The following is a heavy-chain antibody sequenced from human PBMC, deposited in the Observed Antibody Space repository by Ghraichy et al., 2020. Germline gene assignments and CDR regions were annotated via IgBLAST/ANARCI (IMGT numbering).Heavy chain of an antibody. V-gene: IGHV3-21*01. D-gene: IGHD3-22*01. J-gene: IGHJ4*02. CDR2: ISSSSSYI. CDR3: ARRDSSGYLCY. Sequence: LSLTCAASGFTFSSYSMNWVRQAPGKGLEWVSSISSSSSYIYYADSVKGRFTISRDNAKNSLYLQMNSLRAEDTAVYYCARRDSSGYLCYWGQGTLVTVSS. CDR1: GFTFSSYS.